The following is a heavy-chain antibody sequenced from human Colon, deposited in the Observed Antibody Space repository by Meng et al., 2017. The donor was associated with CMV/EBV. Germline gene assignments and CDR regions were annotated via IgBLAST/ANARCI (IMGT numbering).Heavy chain of an antibody. Sequence: QVQLQQWGAGLLKPSETLSPTCAVYGGSFSGYYWSWIRQPPGKGLEWIGEINHSGSTNYNPSLKSRVTISVDTSKNQFSLKLSSVTAADTAVYYCASPYYYDSSGYNNWGQGTLVTVSS. CDR1: GGSFSGYY. J-gene: IGHJ4*02. D-gene: IGHD3-22*01. CDR3: ASPYYYDSSGYNN. V-gene: IGHV4-34*01. CDR2: INHSGST.